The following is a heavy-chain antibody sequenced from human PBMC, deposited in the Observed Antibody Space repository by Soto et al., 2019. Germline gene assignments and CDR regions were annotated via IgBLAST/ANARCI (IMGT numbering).Heavy chain of an antibody. CDR2: MNPNSGNT. D-gene: IGHD1-26*01. V-gene: IGHV1-8*01. Sequence: QVQLVQSGAEVKKPGASVKVSCKASGYTFTSYDINWVRQATGQGLEWMGWMNPNSGNTGYAQKFQGRVTMTRNTSISTAYMGLSSLRSEDTAVYYCARVPTSGGSYYFDYWGQGTLVTVSS. J-gene: IGHJ4*02. CDR3: ARVPTSGGSYYFDY. CDR1: GYTFTSYD.